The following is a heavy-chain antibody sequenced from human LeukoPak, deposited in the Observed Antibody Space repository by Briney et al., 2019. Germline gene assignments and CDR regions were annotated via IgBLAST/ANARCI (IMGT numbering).Heavy chain of an antibody. CDR3: AREVPRRVVSHYGMDV. CDR1: GGSISSGGYY. J-gene: IGHJ6*02. V-gene: IGHV4-31*03. Sequence: PSETLSLTCTVSGGSISSGGYYWSWIRQHPGKGLEWIGYIYYSGSTYYNPSLKSRVTISVDTSKNQFSLKLSSVTAADTAVYYCAREVPRRVVSHYGMDVWGQGTTVTVSS. D-gene: IGHD2-15*01. CDR2: IYYSGST.